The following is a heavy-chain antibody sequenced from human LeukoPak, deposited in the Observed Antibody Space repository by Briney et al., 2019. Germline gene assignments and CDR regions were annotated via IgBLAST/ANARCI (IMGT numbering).Heavy chain of an antibody. Sequence: SETLSLTCTVSGGSISSGSYYWGWIRQPPGKGLEWIGSIYYSGSTYYNPSLKSRVTVSVDRSKNQFSLKLSSVTAADTAVYYCARLGPDYYDSSGYSLGWFDPWGQGTLVTVSS. D-gene: IGHD3-22*01. J-gene: IGHJ5*02. CDR2: IYYSGST. CDR1: GGSISSGSYY. CDR3: ARLGPDYYDSSGYSLGWFDP. V-gene: IGHV4-39*07.